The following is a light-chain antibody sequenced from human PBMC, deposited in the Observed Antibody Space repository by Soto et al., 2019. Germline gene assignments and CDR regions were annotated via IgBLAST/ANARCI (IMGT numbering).Light chain of an antibody. V-gene: IGKV3-15*01. J-gene: IGKJ1*01. CDR3: QQYNFWVS. CDR1: QSVSSD. Sequence: EIVMTQSPATLSVSPGERATLSYRASQSVSSDLAWYQQKPGQAPRLLIYGASTRATGITARFSGSGSGTEFTLTISSLQSEDFAVYYCQQYNFWVSFGQGTKVDIK. CDR2: GAS.